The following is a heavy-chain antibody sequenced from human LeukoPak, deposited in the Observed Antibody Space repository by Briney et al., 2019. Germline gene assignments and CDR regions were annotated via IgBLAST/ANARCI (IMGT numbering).Heavy chain of an antibody. V-gene: IGHV3-30*02. J-gene: IGHJ4*02. D-gene: IGHD1-26*01. CDR1: GFTFSSYW. Sequence: GGSLRLSCAASGFTFSSYWIHWVRQAPGKGLEWVAFIRYDGSNKYYADSVKGRFTISRDNSKNTLYLQMNSLRAEDTAVYYCAKDRLRVGATLDYWGQGTLVTVSS. CDR3: AKDRLRVGATLDY. CDR2: IRYDGSNK.